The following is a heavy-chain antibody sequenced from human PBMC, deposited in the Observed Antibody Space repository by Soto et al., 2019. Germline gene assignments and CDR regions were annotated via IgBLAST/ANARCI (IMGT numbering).Heavy chain of an antibody. CDR1: GYTFTSFY. V-gene: IGHV1-46*01. CDR3: AGSPAFSSSWYGIPPDPSHGMDV. J-gene: IGHJ6*02. D-gene: IGHD6-13*01. CDR2: INPSGGIT. Sequence: QMQLVQSGAEVKRPGASVRVSCKSSGYTFTSFYIHWVRQAPGQGLEWMGIINPSGGITNFAQRFQGRFTMTRDMSTNTLYMELSSLKSDDTAVYYCAGSPAFSSSWYGIPPDPSHGMDVWGQGTTVTVS.